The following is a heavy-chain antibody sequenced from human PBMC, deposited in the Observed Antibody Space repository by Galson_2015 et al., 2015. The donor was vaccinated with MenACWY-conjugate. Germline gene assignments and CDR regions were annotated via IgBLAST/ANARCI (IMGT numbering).Heavy chain of an antibody. CDR3: AREVGDIVLMVYEGPALDP. D-gene: IGHD2-8*01. Sequence: SLRLSCAASGFTFSDYYMSWLRQAPGKGLEWVSYISSSSSYTNYADSVKGRFTISRDNAKNSLYLQMNSLRAEDTAVYYCAREVGDIVLMVYEGPALDPWGQGTLVTVSS. CDR2: ISSSSSYT. V-gene: IGHV3-11*06. J-gene: IGHJ5*02. CDR1: GFTFSDYY.